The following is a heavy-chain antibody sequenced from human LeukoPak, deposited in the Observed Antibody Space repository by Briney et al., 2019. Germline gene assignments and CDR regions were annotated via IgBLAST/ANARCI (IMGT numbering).Heavy chain of an antibody. V-gene: IGHV5-51*01. J-gene: IGHJ4*02. Sequence: GGSLQISCQGPGSSFTSYWIGWVRQVSRKGLEWMGIIYPGDSDTSYSPSFQGQVTISADKSISTAYLQWSSLKASDTAMYCCAGPGRPYYDSSGYPYYFDYWGQGTLVTVSS. CDR3: AGPGRPYYDSSGYPYYFDY. D-gene: IGHD3-22*01. CDR2: IYPGDSDT. CDR1: GSSFTSYW.